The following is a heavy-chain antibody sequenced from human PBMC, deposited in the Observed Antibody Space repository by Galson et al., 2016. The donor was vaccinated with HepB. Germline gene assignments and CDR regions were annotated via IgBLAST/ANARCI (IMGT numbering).Heavy chain of an antibody. CDR1: GFTFSSHW. CDR2: IKQDGSER. CDR3: AHAPNLYYSDN. Sequence: SLRLSCAASGFTFSSHWMSWVHQAPGKGLEWVANIKQDGSERYYVDSVKGRFTISRDNAKNSLYLQMNSLRVEDTAVYYCAHAPNLYYSDNWGQGTLVTASS. J-gene: IGHJ4*02. V-gene: IGHV3-7*03. D-gene: IGHD2-2*02.